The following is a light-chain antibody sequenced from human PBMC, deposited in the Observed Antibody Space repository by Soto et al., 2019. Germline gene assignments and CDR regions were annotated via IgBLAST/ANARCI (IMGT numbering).Light chain of an antibody. V-gene: IGKV3-15*01. CDR1: QSVSSD. Sequence: EIVMTQSPATLSVSPGDRVTLSCRASQSVSSDLAWYQQRPGQAPRLLIYGASTRATGIPARFSGTGSGTEFTLTISSLQSEDFAIYSCQQYNNWPPYTFGQGTK. CDR2: GAS. J-gene: IGKJ2*01. CDR3: QQYNNWPPYT.